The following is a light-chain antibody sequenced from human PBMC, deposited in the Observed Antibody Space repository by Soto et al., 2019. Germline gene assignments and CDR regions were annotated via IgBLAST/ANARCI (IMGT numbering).Light chain of an antibody. CDR1: QSVSGC. CDR3: QQCGSSPCP. Sequence: ETVLKKSASSLSGPPGERATLSCMASQSVSGCLAWYQQKPGQAPRLLIYAASSRATGIPDRFSGGGSGTDFTLTISRLEPEDFAVYYCQQCGSSPCPFGQGTKVDIK. J-gene: IGKJ1*01. V-gene: IGKV3-20*01. CDR2: AAS.